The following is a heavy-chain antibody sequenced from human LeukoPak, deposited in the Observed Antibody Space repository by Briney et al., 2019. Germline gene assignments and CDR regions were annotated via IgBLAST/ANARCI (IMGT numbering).Heavy chain of an antibody. CDR2: IYPGDSDT. V-gene: IGHV5-51*01. D-gene: IGHD4-23*01. Sequence: GESLKISCKGSGYSFTSYWIGWVRQMPGKGLEWMGIIYPGDSDTRYSPSFQGQVTISADKSISTAYLQWSSLEASDTAMYYCATAPDYGGNFYYFDYWGQGTLVTVSS. CDR3: ATAPDYGGNFYYFDY. CDR1: GYSFTSYW. J-gene: IGHJ4*02.